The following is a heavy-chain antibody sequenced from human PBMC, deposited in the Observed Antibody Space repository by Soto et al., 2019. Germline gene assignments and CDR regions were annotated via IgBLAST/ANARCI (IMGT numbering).Heavy chain of an antibody. J-gene: IGHJ3*02. Sequence: GGSLRLSCAASGFTFSSYGMHWVRQAPGKGLEWVAVISYDGSNKYYADSVKGRFTISRDSSKNTLYLQMNSLRAEDTAVYYCAKEGVIAYAFDIWGQGTMVTVSS. D-gene: IGHD3-10*01. CDR1: GFTFSSYG. CDR3: AKEGVIAYAFDI. V-gene: IGHV3-30*18. CDR2: ISYDGSNK.